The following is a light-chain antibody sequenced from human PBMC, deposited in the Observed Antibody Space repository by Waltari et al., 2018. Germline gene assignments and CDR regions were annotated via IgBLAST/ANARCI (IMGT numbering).Light chain of an antibody. CDR1: SSDIGAYNF. CDR2: EVT. Sequence: QSALTQPPSASGSPGQSVTISCTGTSSDIGAYNFVSWYQQHPGKAPKLMIFEVTKRPSGVPDRFSGSKSGNTASLTVSGLQTEDEADYYCSSYGNINNVIFGGGTKLTVL. V-gene: IGLV2-8*01. CDR3: SSYGNINNVI. J-gene: IGLJ2*01.